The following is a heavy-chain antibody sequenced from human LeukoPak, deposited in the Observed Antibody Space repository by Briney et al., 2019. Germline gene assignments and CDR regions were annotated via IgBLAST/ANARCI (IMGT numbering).Heavy chain of an antibody. D-gene: IGHD6-19*01. CDR3: ARYRQWLVN. J-gene: IGHJ4*02. V-gene: IGHV3-53*01. CDR2: IYSGGST. Sequence: GGSLRLSCAASGFTVSSNYMSWVRQAPGKGLEWVSVIYSGGSTYYADSVEGRFTIPRDNSKNTLYLRMNSLRAEDTAVYYCARYRQWLVNWGQGTLVTVSS. CDR1: GFTVSSNY.